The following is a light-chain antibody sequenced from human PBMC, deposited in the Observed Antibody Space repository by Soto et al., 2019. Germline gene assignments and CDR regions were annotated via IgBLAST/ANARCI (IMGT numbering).Light chain of an antibody. J-gene: IGKJ3*01. CDR2: DAS. CDR3: QSRVT. Sequence: EIVLTQSPATLSLSPGERATLSCRASQSVSSYLAWYQQKPGQAPRLLIYDASNRATGIPARFSGSGSGTDFTLTISSREPEDFAVYYCQSRVTFGPGTKVDIK. CDR1: QSVSSY. V-gene: IGKV3-11*01.